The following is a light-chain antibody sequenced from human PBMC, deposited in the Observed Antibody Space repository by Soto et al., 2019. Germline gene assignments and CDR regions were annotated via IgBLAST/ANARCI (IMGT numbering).Light chain of an antibody. J-gene: IGKJ2*01. CDR3: QQRSSWPYT. V-gene: IGKV3-11*01. Sequence: EIVLTQSPATLSLSPGERATLSCRASQSVSSYLAWYQQKPGQAPRLLIYDTFNRATAIPARFSGSGSGTDFTLTLSSLEHDDFAVYYCQQRSSWPYTFGQGTKLEI. CDR1: QSVSSY. CDR2: DTF.